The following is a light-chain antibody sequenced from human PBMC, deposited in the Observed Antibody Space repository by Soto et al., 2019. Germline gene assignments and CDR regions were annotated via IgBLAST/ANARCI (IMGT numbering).Light chain of an antibody. CDR3: LLSYNAARV. CDR1: TGAVTSNHH. V-gene: IGLV7-46*01. Sequence: QAVVTQEPSLTVSPGGTVTLTCGSSTGAVTSNHHPYWFQQKAGQAPRTLIYDTSNKHSWTPARFSGSLLGDNAALTLSGAQAEDEAQYYCLLSYNAARVFGGGTKVTVL. J-gene: IGLJ2*01. CDR2: DTS.